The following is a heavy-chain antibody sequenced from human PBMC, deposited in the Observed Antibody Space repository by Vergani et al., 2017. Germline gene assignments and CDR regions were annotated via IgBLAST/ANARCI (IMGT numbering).Heavy chain of an antibody. CDR3: AKVGRSEVAGTFGAFDI. J-gene: IGHJ3*02. D-gene: IGHD6-19*01. Sequence: EVHLLESGGGQLEAGGSLRLSCVASGFTFSNSAMSWVRQTSGKGLEWVSAISGHGDRTYYADSVKGRFTSSRDNSKNTLFLHMNSLRPEDTAVYYCAKVGRSEVAGTFGAFDIWGQGTMVTVSS. CDR2: ISGHGDRT. V-gene: IGHV3-23*01. CDR1: GFTFSNSA.